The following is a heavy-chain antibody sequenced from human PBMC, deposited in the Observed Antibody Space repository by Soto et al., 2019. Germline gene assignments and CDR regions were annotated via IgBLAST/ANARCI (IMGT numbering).Heavy chain of an antibody. CDR3: AGASVTFGLGPLDF. J-gene: IGHJ4*02. CDR2: ISAYNVNT. V-gene: IGHV1-18*01. Sequence: QVQLVQSGAEVKKPGASVKVSRKASGYTFTIYGISWVRQAPGQELEWMGWISAYNVNTNYAQKLQGRVTMTPDTSTSTDYRVLRCLRSDDTDVYFCAGASVTFGLGPLDFWGQGTLVTVSS. D-gene: IGHD3-16*01. CDR1: GYTFTIYG.